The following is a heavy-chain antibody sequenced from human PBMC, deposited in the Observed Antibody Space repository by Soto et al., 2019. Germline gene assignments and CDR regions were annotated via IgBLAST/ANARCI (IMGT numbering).Heavy chain of an antibody. Sequence: QVQLVQSGAEVKKPGASVKVSCKASGYTFTGYYMRWVRQAPGQGLEWMGWISPNSDDTNYAQKFQGWVTMTRDTSIRTANMAQRRLRCDDTAVYSGEKDYSSSAGGYYSCYGMDFWGQGTTVTVSS. CDR2: ISPNSDDT. V-gene: IGHV1-2*04. CDR3: EKDYSSSAGGYYSCYGMDF. J-gene: IGHJ6*02. CDR1: GYTFTGYY. D-gene: IGHD6-6*01.